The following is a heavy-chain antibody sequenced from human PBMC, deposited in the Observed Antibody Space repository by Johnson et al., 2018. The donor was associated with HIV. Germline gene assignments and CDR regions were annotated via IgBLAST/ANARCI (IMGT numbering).Heavy chain of an antibody. CDR3: AMARMGGFDI. D-gene: IGHD2-15*01. CDR1: GFTFSSSG. J-gene: IGHJ3*02. CDR2: IWYDGTNE. V-gene: IGHV3-33*01. Sequence: QVQLVESGGGVVQPERSLRLSCAASGFTFSSSGMLWVRQAPGKGLEWVAVIWYDGTNEYSADSVKGRFTISRDNSQNTLYLQMNSLRAEDTALDYGAMARMGGFDIWGQGTMVTVSS.